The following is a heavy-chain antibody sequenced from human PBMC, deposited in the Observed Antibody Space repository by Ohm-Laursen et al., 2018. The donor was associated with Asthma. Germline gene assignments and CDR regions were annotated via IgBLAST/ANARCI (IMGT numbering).Heavy chain of an antibody. CDR3: AKPRSRLVTRDAFDI. CDR1: GFTFSSYG. J-gene: IGHJ3*02. CDR2: ISYDGSNK. D-gene: IGHD4-23*01. Sequence: SLRLSCSASGFTFSSYGMHWVRQAPGKGLEWVAVISYDGSNKYYADSVKGRFTISRDNSKNTLYLQMNSLRAEDTAVYYCAKPRSRLVTRDAFDIWGQGTMVTVSS. V-gene: IGHV3-30*18.